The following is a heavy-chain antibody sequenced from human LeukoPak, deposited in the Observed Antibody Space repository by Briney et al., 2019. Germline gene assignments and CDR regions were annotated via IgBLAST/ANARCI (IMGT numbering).Heavy chain of an antibody. CDR1: GDSVSSNSAA. D-gene: IGHD3-9*01. J-gene: IGHJ6*02. CDR2: TYYRSKWYN. CDR3: ARSQYDVLTGYYYYGMDV. Sequence: SQTLSLTCAISGDSVSSNSAAWNWIRQSPSRGLEWLGRTYYRSKWYNDYAVSVKSRITINPDTSKNQFSLQLNSVTPEDTAVYHCARSQYDVLTGYYYYGMDVWGQGTTVTVSS. V-gene: IGHV6-1*01.